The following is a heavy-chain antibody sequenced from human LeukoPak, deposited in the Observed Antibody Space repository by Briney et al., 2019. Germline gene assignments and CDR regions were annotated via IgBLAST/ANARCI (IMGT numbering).Heavy chain of an antibody. J-gene: IGHJ4*02. CDR2: INTNTGNP. CDR3: ARASYYGSGSYFDY. V-gene: IGHV7-4-1*02. CDR1: GYTFTSYG. Sequence: ASVKVSCKASGYTFTSYGISWVRQAPGQGLEWMGWINTNTGNPTYAQGFTGRFVFSLDTSVSTAYLQISSLRAEDTAVYYCARASYYGSGSYFDYWGQGTLVTVSS. D-gene: IGHD3-10*01.